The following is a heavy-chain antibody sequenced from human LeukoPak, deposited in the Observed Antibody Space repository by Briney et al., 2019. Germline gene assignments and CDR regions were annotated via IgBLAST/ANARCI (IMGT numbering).Heavy chain of an antibody. V-gene: IGHV4-59*01. CDR1: GGSFSGYY. CDR2: IYYSGST. J-gene: IGHJ4*02. CDR3: ARFPGRWFGELNFDY. Sequence: SETLSLTCAVDGGSFSGYYWSWIRQPPGKGLERIGNIYYSGSTNYNPSLKSRVTISVDTSKNQFSLKLSSVTAADTAVYYCARFPGRWFGELNFDYWGQGTLVTVSS. D-gene: IGHD3-10*01.